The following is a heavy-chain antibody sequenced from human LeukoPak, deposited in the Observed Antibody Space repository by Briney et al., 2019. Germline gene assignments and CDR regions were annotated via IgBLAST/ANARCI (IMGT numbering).Heavy chain of an antibody. Sequence: SVKVSCKASGGTFSSYAIIWVRQAPGQGLEWMGRIIPILGIANYAQKFQGRVTITADKSTSTAYMELSSLRSEDTAVYYCARRHCSGGSCYFDYWGQGTLVTVSS. CDR2: IIPILGIA. CDR1: GGTFSSYA. D-gene: IGHD2-15*01. V-gene: IGHV1-69*04. J-gene: IGHJ4*02. CDR3: ARRHCSGGSCYFDY.